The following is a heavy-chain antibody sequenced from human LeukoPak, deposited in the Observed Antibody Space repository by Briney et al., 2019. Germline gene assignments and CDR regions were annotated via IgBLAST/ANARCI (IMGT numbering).Heavy chain of an antibody. CDR3: ARAVNYYDSSGYYSPADY. Sequence: SVKVSCKASGYTFTSYDINWVRQATGQGLEWMGWMNPNSGNTGYAQKFQGRVTMTRNTSISTAYMELSSLRSEDTAVYYCARAVNYYDSSGYYSPADYWGQGTLVTVSS. J-gene: IGHJ4*02. CDR1: GYTFTSYD. CDR2: MNPNSGNT. D-gene: IGHD3-22*01. V-gene: IGHV1-8*01.